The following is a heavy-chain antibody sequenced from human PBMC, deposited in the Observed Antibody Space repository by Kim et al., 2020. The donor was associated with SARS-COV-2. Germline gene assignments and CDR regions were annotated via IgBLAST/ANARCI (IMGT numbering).Heavy chain of an antibody. Sequence: YPGDSDTRYSPSLQGQVTISADKSISTAYLQWSSLKASDTAMYYCARIGDYWGQGTLVTVSS. CDR2: YPGDSDT. D-gene: IGHD2-15*01. V-gene: IGHV5-51*01. J-gene: IGHJ4*02. CDR3: ARIGDY.